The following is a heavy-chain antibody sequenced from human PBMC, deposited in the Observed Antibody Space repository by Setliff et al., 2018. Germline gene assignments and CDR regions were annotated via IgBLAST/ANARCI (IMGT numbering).Heavy chain of an antibody. CDR2: IIPILGIA. D-gene: IGHD1-26*01. V-gene: IGHV1-69*02. J-gene: IGHJ4*02. CDR3: GRGSFVGATIGYDY. Sequence: SVKVSCKASGGTFSSYTISWVRQAPGQGLEWMGRIIPILGIANYAQKFQGRVTMTRDTSTSTVYMELSSLRSEDTAVYYCGRGSFVGATIGYDYWGQGTLVTVSS. CDR1: GGTFSSYT.